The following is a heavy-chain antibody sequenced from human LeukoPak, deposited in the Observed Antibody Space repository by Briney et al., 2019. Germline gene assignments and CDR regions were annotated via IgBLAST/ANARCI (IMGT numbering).Heavy chain of an antibody. CDR1: GFTFSSYE. CDR3: ARDTRYCSGGGCYVGYYFDC. Sequence: PGGSLRLSCAASGFTFSSYEMNWVRQAPGKGLEWVSYISSSGSTIYYADSVKGRFTISRDNAKNSLFLQMNSLRAEDTAVYYCARDTRYCSGGGCYVGYYFDCWGQGTLVTVSS. CDR2: ISSSGSTI. D-gene: IGHD2-15*01. V-gene: IGHV3-48*03. J-gene: IGHJ4*02.